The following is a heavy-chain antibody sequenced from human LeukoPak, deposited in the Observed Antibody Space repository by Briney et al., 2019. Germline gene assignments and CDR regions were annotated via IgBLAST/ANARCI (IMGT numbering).Heavy chain of an antibody. J-gene: IGHJ4*02. CDR2: IRFDGSNE. CDR3: AGDFDY. CDR1: GFTFSSHE. Sequence: PGGSLRLSCAASGFTFSSHEMNWVRQAPGKGLEWVTFIRFDGSNEYYTDSVKGRFTISRDNSKNTLYLQMNSLRAEDTAVYYCAGDFDYWGQGTLVTVSS. V-gene: IGHV3-30*02.